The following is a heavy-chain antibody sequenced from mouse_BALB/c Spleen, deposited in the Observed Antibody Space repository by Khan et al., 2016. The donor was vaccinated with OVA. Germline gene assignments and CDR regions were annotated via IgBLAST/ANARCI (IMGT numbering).Heavy chain of an antibody. J-gene: IGHJ3*01. D-gene: IGHD1-1*01. CDR2: ILPGSNST. Sequence: QMQLEESGAELMKPGASVKISCKPTGYTFSSYWIEWVKQRPGHGLEWIGEILPGSNSTNYNERFQGKATITADTSSNTAYLQLSSLTSEDSVIYYCARGKYYDSTSWFGYWGQGTLVTVFA. CDR1: GYTFSSYW. V-gene: IGHV1-9*01. CDR3: ARGKYYDSTSWFGY.